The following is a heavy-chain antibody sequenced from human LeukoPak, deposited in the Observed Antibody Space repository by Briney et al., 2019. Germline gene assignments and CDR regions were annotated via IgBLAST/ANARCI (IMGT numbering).Heavy chain of an antibody. CDR3: ARAAAGRAYYHYGMDV. D-gene: IGHD6-13*01. CDR1: GFTVRRDD. J-gene: IGHJ6*02. Sequence: GGSLRLSCAAFGFTVRRDDMNWVRQAPGKGLEWVSILDSDGSPSYADSVKGRFTISRDNSKITLDLQMNSLRAEDTAVYYCARAAAGRAYYHYGMDVWGQGTTVTVSS. V-gene: IGHV3-53*01. CDR2: LDSDGSP.